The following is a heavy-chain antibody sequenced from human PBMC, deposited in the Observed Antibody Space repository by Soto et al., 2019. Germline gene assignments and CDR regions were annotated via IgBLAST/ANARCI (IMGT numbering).Heavy chain of an antibody. CDR2: IYHSGST. CDR3: ARVVGCISNSCYYIDY. CDR1: GGSISSGGYS. D-gene: IGHD2-2*01. V-gene: IGHV4-30-2*01. Sequence: PSETLSLTCAVSGGSISSGGYSWSWIRQPPGKGLEWIGYIYHSGSTYYNPSLKSRVTISVDRSKNQFSLKLSSVTAADTAVYYCARVVGCISNSCYYIDYWGQGTLVTSPQ. J-gene: IGHJ4*02.